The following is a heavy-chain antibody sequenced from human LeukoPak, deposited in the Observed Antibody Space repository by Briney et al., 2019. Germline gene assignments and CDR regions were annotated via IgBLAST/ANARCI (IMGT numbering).Heavy chain of an antibody. Sequence: GGSLRLSCAAPGFTFSSYEMNWVRQAPGKGLEWVSYISSSGSTIYYADSVKGRFTISRDNAKNSLYLQMDSLRAEDTAVYYCAELGITMIGGVWGKGTTVTISS. CDR2: ISSSGSTI. V-gene: IGHV3-48*03. D-gene: IGHD3-10*02. CDR3: AELGITMIGGV. J-gene: IGHJ6*04. CDR1: GFTFSSYE.